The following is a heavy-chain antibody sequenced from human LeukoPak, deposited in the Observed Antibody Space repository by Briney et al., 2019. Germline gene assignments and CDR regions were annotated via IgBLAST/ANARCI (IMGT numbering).Heavy chain of an antibody. CDR2: ISSSSSYI. V-gene: IGHV3-21*01. CDR3: ARLDSSGYLFRN. D-gene: IGHD3-22*01. J-gene: IGHJ4*02. CDR1: GFTFSSYG. Sequence: GGSLRLSCAASGFTFSSYGMSWVRQAPGKGLEWVSSISSSSSYIYYADSVKGRFTISRDNAKNSLYLQMNSLRAEDTAVYYCARLDSSGYLFRNWGQGTLVTVSS.